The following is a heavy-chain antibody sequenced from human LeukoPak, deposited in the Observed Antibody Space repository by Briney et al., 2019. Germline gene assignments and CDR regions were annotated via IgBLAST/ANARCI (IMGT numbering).Heavy chain of an antibody. CDR1: GYTFTSYD. J-gene: IGHJ5*02. D-gene: IGHD6-13*01. CDR2: MNPNSGNT. V-gene: IGHV1-8*01. Sequence: GASVKVSCKASGYTFTSYDINWVRQATGQGLERMGWMNPNSGNTGYAQKFQGRVTMTRNTSISTAYMELSSLRSEDTAVYYCARAPGIAAAGTIWFDPWGQGTLVTVSS. CDR3: ARAPGIAAAGTIWFDP.